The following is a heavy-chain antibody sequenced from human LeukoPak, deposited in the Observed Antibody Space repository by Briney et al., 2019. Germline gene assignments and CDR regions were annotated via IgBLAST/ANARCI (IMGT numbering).Heavy chain of an antibody. Sequence: GGSLRLSCAASGFTFSSYAMHWVRQAPGKGLEWVAVISYDGSNKYYADSVKGRFTISRDNSKNTLYLQMNSLRAEDTAVYYCASLSGSSIDYWGQGTLVTVSS. J-gene: IGHJ4*02. CDR3: ASLSGSSIDY. CDR1: GFTFSSYA. D-gene: IGHD1-26*01. CDR2: ISYDGSNK. V-gene: IGHV3-30-3*01.